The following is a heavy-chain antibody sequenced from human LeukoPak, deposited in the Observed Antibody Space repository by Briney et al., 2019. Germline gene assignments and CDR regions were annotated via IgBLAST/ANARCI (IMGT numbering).Heavy chain of an antibody. CDR3: ARELHYYGSGSSHAFDI. J-gene: IGHJ3*02. CDR2: ISSSGGTM. D-gene: IGHD3-10*01. CDR1: GFNLGDYY. Sequence: RPGGSLRLSCAASGFNLGDYYMSWIRQAPGKRLEWLSYISSSGGTMFYADSVKGRFTISRDNAKNTLYLQMNSLRAEDTAVYYCARELHYYGSGSSHAFDIWGQGTMVTVSS. V-gene: IGHV3-11*01.